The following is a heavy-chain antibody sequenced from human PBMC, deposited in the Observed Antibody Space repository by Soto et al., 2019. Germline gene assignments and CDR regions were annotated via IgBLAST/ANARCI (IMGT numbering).Heavy chain of an antibody. CDR1: GGSISSYY. CDR3: ARDVGNGVLWSDGTHYYGMDV. D-gene: IGHD2-8*01. J-gene: IGHJ6*02. CDR2: IYYSGST. V-gene: IGHV4-59*01. Sequence: SETLSLTCTVSGGSISSYYWSWIRQPPGKGLEWIGYIYYSGSTNYNPSLKSRVTISVDTSKNQFSLKLSSVTAEDTAVYYCARDVGNGVLWSDGTHYYGMDVWGQGTTVTVSS.